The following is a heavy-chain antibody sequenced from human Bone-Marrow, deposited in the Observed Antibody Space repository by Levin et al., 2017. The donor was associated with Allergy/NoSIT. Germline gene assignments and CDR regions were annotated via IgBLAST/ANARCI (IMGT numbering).Heavy chain of an antibody. Sequence: GESLKISCKVSGYTLTELSMHWVRQAPGTGLEWMGGFDPEEGETIYAQKFQGRVTMTEDTSTDTAYMELSSLRSEDTAVYYCATLGSYYGAEYFQHWGQGALVTVSS. CDR3: ATLGSYYGAEYFQH. V-gene: IGHV1-24*01. D-gene: IGHD1-26*01. J-gene: IGHJ1*01. CDR1: GYTLTELS. CDR2: FDPEEGET.